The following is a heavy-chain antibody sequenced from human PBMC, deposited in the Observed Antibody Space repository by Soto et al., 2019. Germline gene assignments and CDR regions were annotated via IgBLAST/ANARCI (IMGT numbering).Heavy chain of an antibody. CDR2: TSNDGSNT. CDR3: ARGNLDV. Sequence: QVQVVESGGGVVQPGKSLRLSCAASAFTLSKFVMHWVRQAPGRGLEWVAVTSNDGSNTFYPDSVKGRFTISRDNSKNTVYLQMNSLRTEDTAVYYCARGNLDVWGQGTTVTVSS. V-gene: IGHV3-30-3*01. D-gene: IGHD1-7*01. CDR1: AFTLSKFV. J-gene: IGHJ6*02.